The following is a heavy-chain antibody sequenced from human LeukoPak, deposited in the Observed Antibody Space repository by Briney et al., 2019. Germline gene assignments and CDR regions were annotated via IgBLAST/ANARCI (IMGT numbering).Heavy chain of an antibody. CDR1: GFTFSRYS. Sequence: KTGGSLRLSCAASGFTFSRYSMNWVRQAPGKGLEWVSSISSSSSYIYYADSVKGRFTISRDNHKNSLYVQIHSLRAGHPSVYYCAREFGYCSGGSCRLDYWGQGTLVTVSS. CDR2: ISSSSSYI. J-gene: IGHJ4*02. V-gene: IGHV3-21*01. D-gene: IGHD2-15*01. CDR3: AREFGYCSGGSCRLDY.